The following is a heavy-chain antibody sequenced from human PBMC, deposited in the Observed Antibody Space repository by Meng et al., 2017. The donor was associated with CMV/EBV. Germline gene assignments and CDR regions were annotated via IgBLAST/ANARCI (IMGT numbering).Heavy chain of an antibody. Sequence: QGRLVQSGAEVTKPGASVKVSGKASGNSFTGYYMHWGRQAPGKGLGWMGWINPNSGGTNYAQKFQGRVTMTRDTSISTAYMELSRLRSDDTAVYYCARLGSTDDYWGQGTLVTVSS. CDR1: GNSFTGYY. V-gene: IGHV1-2*02. J-gene: IGHJ4*02. CDR2: INPNSGGT. CDR3: ARLGSTDDY. D-gene: IGHD2-15*01.